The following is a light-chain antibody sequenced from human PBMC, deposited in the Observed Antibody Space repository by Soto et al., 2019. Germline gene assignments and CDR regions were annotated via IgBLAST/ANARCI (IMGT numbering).Light chain of an antibody. V-gene: IGKV1-27*01. CDR1: QGIAPY. CDR2: AAS. CDR3: QKYNSAPLT. Sequence: DVQMTQSPSSLSASVGDRVTITCRASQGIAPYLAWFQQKPGKVPKLLIYAASTLQSGVPSRFSRSGSGTDFTLTISSLQPEDVATYYCQKYNSAPLTFGGGTKGEIK. J-gene: IGKJ4*01.